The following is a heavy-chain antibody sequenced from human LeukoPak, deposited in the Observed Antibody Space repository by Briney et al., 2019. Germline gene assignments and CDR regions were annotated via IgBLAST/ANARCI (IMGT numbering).Heavy chain of an antibody. CDR1: GGTFCSSA. CDR2: IIPIFGAA. D-gene: IGHD4-17*01. V-gene: IGHV1-69*05. Sequence: SVTVSCKASGGTFCSSAISWVRQGPRQGLEWMGGIIPIFGAAKYAQKFQGTVTTTTDESASTAYMELGGQRSECTAVCYCARADYGDYAHGWFDPWGQGTLVTVSS. CDR3: ARADYGDYAHGWFDP. J-gene: IGHJ5*02.